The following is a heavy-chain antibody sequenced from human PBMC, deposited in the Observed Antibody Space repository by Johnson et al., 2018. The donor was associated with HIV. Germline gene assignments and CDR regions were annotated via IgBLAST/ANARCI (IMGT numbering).Heavy chain of an antibody. CDR2: ISWDGGST. Sequence: VQLVESGGVVVQPGGSLRLSCAASGFTFDDYAMHWVRQAPGKGLEWVSLISWDGGSTYYADSVKGRFTISRDNSKNSLYLQRNRLRAEDTALYYCAKETFPGYYGSGSYPSAFYIWGQGTMVTVSS. D-gene: IGHD3-10*01. CDR3: AKETFPGYYGSGSYPSAFYI. V-gene: IGHV3-43D*03. J-gene: IGHJ3*02. CDR1: GFTFDDYA.